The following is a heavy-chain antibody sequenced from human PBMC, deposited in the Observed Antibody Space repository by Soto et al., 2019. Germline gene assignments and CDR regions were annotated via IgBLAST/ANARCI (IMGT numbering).Heavy chain of an antibody. V-gene: IGHV4-4*02. Sequence: PSDPLSITCAVSVVSIDSSNWWTWVRQPPGKGLEWVGEIFHSGNTTYKQAIRSRVTISVDKSKNQYALKQTSVTAADKAVYYGARARSGAWSGYSDFWGLGTLVSVFS. D-gene: IGHD3-3*01. CDR2: IFHSGNT. J-gene: IGHJ5*01. CDR1: VVSIDSSNW. CDR3: ARARSGAWSGYSDF.